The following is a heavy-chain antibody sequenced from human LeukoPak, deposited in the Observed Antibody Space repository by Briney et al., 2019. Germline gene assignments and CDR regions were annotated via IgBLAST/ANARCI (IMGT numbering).Heavy chain of an antibody. V-gene: IGHV3-7*01. CDR1: GFTFSSYW. J-gene: IGHJ4*02. CDR3: VRDSYTNTRHFQGEDY. Sequence: GGSLRLSCAASGFTFSSYWMTWVRQAPGKGLEWVANIRQDGGDKYYVDSVKGRFTISRDNAESSLFLQMNSLRAEDTAVYYCVRDSYTNTRHFQGEDYWGQGTLVTVSS. D-gene: IGHD2/OR15-2a*01. CDR2: IRQDGGDK.